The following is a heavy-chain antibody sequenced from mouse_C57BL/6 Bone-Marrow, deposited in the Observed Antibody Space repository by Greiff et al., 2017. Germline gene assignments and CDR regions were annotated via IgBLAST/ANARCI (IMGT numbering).Heavy chain of an antibody. CDR2: SWWDDDK. CDR1: GFSLSTFGMG. J-gene: IGHJ4*01. D-gene: IGHD1-1*01. CDR3: ARSHYYGSSYDYAMDY. Sequence: QVTLKVSGPGILQPSPTLSLTCSFSGFSLSTFGMGVGWIRQPSGKGLEWLAHSWWDDDKYYNPALKSPLTISKDTSKNQVFLKIANVDTADTATYYCARSHYYGSSYDYAMDYWGQGTSVTVSA. V-gene: IGHV8-8*01.